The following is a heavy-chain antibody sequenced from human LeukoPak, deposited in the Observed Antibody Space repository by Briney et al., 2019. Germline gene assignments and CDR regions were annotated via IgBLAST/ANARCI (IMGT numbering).Heavy chain of an antibody. Sequence: ASVKVSCKASGYTFTGYYMHWVRQAPGQGLEWMGWINPNSGGTNYAQKFQGRVTMTRDTSISTAYMELSRLRSDDTAVYYCARVFTPGVTNTDYWGQGTLVTVSS. CDR2: INPNSGGT. CDR3: ARVFTPGVTNTDY. CDR1: GYTFTGYY. V-gene: IGHV1-2*02. J-gene: IGHJ4*02. D-gene: IGHD1-26*01.